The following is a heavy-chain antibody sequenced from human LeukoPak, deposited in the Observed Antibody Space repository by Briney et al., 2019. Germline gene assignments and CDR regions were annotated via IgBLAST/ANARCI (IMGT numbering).Heavy chain of an antibody. CDR1: GGSISSTGYY. D-gene: IGHD3-22*01. J-gene: IGHJ4*02. V-gene: IGHV4-39*01. CDR3: AAYYYDSSGYFG. CDR2: INYSGST. Sequence: SETLSLTCTVSGGSISSTGYYWGWSRQPPGKGLEWIGSINYSGSTFYNPSLKSRVTISADTSKTQFSLKLSTVTAAGTAVYYCAAYYYDSSGYFGWGQGTLVTVSS.